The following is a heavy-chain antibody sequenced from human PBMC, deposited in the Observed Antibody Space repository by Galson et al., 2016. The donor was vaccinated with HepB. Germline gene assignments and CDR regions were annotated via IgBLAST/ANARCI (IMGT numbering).Heavy chain of an antibody. V-gene: IGHV3-7*01. CDR2: IKQDGSEI. J-gene: IGHJ4*02. CDR3: AKYGIGSGFSFDY. D-gene: IGHD3-3*01. Sequence: SLRLSCAASGFIYSNSWMTWVRQAPGRWPEWVANIKQDGSEIHYVDSVKGRFTISRDNAKNSLYLQMNSLRVEDTAVYYCAKYGIGSGFSFDYWGQGTPVTVST. CDR1: GFIYSNSW.